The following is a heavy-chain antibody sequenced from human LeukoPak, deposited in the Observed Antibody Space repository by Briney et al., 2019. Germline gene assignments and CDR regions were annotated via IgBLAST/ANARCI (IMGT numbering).Heavy chain of an antibody. V-gene: IGHV1-2*02. CDR2: INPSSGAT. CDR1: GYTFIDYY. D-gene: IGHD2-21*02. J-gene: IGHJ4*02. CDR3: ARRLGLPLLCAGDCRVFGY. Sequence: GASVTVSCQASGYTFIDYYMHWVRQAPGQGVEWMGWINPSSGATIYAPKFQGRVTMTRDTSISTAYMELSRLRSDDTAVYYCARRLGLPLLCAGDCRVFGYWGQGTLVTVS.